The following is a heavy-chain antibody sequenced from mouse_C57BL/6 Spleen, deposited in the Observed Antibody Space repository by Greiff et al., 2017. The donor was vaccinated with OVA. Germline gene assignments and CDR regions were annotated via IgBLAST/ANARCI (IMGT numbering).Heavy chain of an antibody. V-gene: IGHV5-6*01. CDR1: GFTFSSSG. Sequence: EVMLVESGGDLVKPGGSLKLSCAASGFTFSSSGMSWVRQTPDKRLEWVATISSGGSYTYYPDSVKGRFTISRDNAKNTLYLQMSSLKSEDTAMYYCARHEDYGSSYRAMDYWGQGTSVTVSS. CDR2: ISSGGSYT. CDR3: ARHEDYGSSYRAMDY. D-gene: IGHD1-1*01. J-gene: IGHJ4*01.